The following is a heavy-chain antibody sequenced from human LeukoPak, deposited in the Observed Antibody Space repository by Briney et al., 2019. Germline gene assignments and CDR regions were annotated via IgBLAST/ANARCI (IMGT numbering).Heavy chain of an antibody. Sequence: GGSLRLSCAASGFTFSSYGMHWVRQAPAKGLEWVAVIWYDGSNKYYADSVKGRFTISRDNSKNTLYLQMNSLRAEDTAVYSCAKRLVAGQYWGQGTLVTVSS. V-gene: IGHV3-33*06. J-gene: IGHJ4*02. CDR3: AKRLVAGQY. CDR1: GFTFSSYG. CDR2: IWYDGSNK. D-gene: IGHD6-19*01.